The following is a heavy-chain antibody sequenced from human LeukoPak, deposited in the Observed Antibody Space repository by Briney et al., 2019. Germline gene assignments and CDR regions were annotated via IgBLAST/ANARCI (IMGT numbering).Heavy chain of an antibody. J-gene: IGHJ4*02. CDR2: IKQDGSEK. CDR3: ARRAGGHYDY. Sequence: GGSLRLSCAASGFTFSSYWMSWVRQAPGKGLEWVANIKQDGSEKYYVDSVKGRFTISRDNGKNSMSLQMSSLRAEDTAVYYCARRAGGHYDYWGQGTLVTVSS. CDR1: GFTFSSYW. V-gene: IGHV3-7*01.